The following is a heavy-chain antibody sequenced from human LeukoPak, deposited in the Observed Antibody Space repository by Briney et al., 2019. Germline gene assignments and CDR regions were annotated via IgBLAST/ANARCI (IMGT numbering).Heavy chain of an antibody. V-gene: IGHV1-24*01. CDR3: VRRVGGRYGTYYFDY. J-gene: IGHJ4*02. Sequence: ASVKVSCKVSGYTLTELSMHWVRQAPGKGLEWMGGFDPEDGETIYAQKFQGRVTMTEDTSLSTVYMELSRLISDDTAVYYCVRRVGGRYGTYYFDYWGQGTLVTVSS. CDR2: FDPEDGET. CDR1: GYTLTELS. D-gene: IGHD1-26*01.